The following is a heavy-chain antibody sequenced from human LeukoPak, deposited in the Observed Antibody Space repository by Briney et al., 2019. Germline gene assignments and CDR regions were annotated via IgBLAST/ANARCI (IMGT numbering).Heavy chain of an antibody. Sequence: ASVKVSCKASGYTFTGYYMHWVRQAPGQGLEWMGWINPNSGGTNYAQKFQGWVTMTRDTSISTAYMELSRLRSDDTAVYYCARDRGYCSSTSCYWDAFDIWGKGQWSPSLQ. CDR3: ARDRGYCSSTSCYWDAFDI. J-gene: IGHJ3*02. D-gene: IGHD2-2*01. CDR2: INPNSGGT. CDR1: GYTFTGYY. V-gene: IGHV1-2*04.